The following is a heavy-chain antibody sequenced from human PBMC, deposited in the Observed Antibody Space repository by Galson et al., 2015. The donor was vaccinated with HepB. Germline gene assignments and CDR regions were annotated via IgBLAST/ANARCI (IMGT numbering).Heavy chain of an antibody. Sequence: QSGAEVKKPGESLRISCKGSGYSFTSYWISWVRQMPGKGLEWMGRIDPSDSYTNYSPSFQGHVTISADKSISTAYLQWSSLKASDTAMYYCVRHGGNYYGSGSYPGGDYWGQGTLVTVSS. J-gene: IGHJ4*02. CDR3: VRHGGNYYGSGSYPGGDY. CDR2: IDPSDSYT. D-gene: IGHD3-10*01. V-gene: IGHV5-10-1*01. CDR1: GYSFTSYW.